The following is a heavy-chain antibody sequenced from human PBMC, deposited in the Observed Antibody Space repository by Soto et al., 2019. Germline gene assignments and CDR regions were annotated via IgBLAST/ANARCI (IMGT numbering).Heavy chain of an antibody. V-gene: IGHV3-20*01. D-gene: IGHD2-2*01. J-gene: IGHJ5*02. Sequence: PGESLKISCAASGFTFDDYGMSWVRQAPGKGLEWVSGINWNGGSTGYADSVKGRFTISRDNAKNSLYLQMNSLRAEDTALYHCARLRCSSTSCYQNCFEPWGQGTLVPVSS. CDR3: ARLRCSSTSCYQNCFEP. CDR1: GFTFDDYG. CDR2: INWNGGST.